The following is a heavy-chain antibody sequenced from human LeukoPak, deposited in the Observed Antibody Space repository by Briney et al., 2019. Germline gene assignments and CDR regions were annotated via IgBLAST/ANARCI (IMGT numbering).Heavy chain of an antibody. Sequence: PGGSVRLSCAASGFTFRSYSMNWVRQAPGKGLEWVSVISSSSNYIYYADSVKGRFTISRDNAKHSLYLQVHSLRAEDTAVYYCALGGPYAASSIPVLYYWGQGTQVSVSS. CDR1: GFTFRSYS. D-gene: IGHD2-2*02. CDR2: ISSSSNYI. CDR3: ALGGPYAASSIPVLYY. V-gene: IGHV3-21*01. J-gene: IGHJ4*02.